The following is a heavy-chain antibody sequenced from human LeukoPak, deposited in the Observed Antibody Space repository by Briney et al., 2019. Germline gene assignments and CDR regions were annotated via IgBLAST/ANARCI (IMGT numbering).Heavy chain of an antibody. CDR3: ARDRDYYDSSGYYGHGMDV. J-gene: IGHJ6*02. Sequence: SETLSLPCTVSGGSISSYYWSWIRQPPGKGLEWIGYIYYSGSTNYNPSLKSRVTISVDTSKNQFSLKLSSVTAAGTAVYYCARDRDYYDSSGYYGHGMDVWGQGTTVTVSS. V-gene: IGHV4-59*13. D-gene: IGHD3-22*01. CDR1: GGSISSYY. CDR2: IYYSGST.